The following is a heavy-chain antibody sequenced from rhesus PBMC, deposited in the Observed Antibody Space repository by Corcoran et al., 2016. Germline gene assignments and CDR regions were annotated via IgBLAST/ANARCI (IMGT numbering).Heavy chain of an antibody. CDR1: CGSLSTHF. D-gene: IGHD1-44*01. V-gene: IGHV4S11*01. Sequence: QVQLPESGPGLVTPLETLSLTCAFPCGSLSTHFCTWTRPPPGKGLEWIGYIYGSGSSTNDNPSLKSRVTLSVDTSKNQLSLKLSAVTAADTAVYYCARLGPIYYFDYWGQGVLVTVSS. CDR2: IYGSGSST. CDR3: ARLGPIYYFDY. J-gene: IGHJ4*01.